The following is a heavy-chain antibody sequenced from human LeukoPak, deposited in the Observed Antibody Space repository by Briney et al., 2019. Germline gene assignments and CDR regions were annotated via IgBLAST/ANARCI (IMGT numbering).Heavy chain of an antibody. V-gene: IGHV4-59*13. CDR1: GGSMESYY. CDR2: ITYSGGT. CDR3: ARGAGWWSH. J-gene: IGHJ4*02. Sequence: TSETLSLTCTVSGGSMESYYWSWLRQPPGEGPEWIGYITYSGGTNYNPSLRSRVTISVDASKNQFSLKMNFATAADMAVYYCARGAGWWSHWGQGTLVTVSS. D-gene: IGHD6-19*01.